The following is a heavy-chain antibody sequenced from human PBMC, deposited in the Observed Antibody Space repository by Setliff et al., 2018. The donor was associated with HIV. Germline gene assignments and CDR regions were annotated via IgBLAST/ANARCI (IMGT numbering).Heavy chain of an antibody. D-gene: IGHD3-3*01. CDR1: GFSFSNYW. CDR3: ARGTRTEAGITIFGVVDH. Sequence: PGGSLRLSCAASGFSFSNYWMHWVRQAPGKGLVWVSRIDTDGSSTSYPDPVKGRFTISRDNAKNTLYLQMNSLRAEDTAVYYCARGTRTEAGITIFGVVDHWGQGTLVTVSS. CDR2: IDTDGSST. J-gene: IGHJ4*02. V-gene: IGHV3-74*01.